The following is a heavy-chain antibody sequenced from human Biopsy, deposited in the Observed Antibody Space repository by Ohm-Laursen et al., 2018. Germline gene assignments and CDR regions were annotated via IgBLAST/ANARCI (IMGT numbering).Heavy chain of an antibody. D-gene: IGHD5-12*01. CDR3: ARRAI. Sequence: LSLTCAAPGFTFSSYDMHWVRQVPGKGLEWVSAIGTAADIYYSGSVKGRFTVSRDNAKNSLFLQMNSLRAEDTAVYYCARRAIWGQGTTVTVSS. J-gene: IGHJ6*02. V-gene: IGHV3-13*01. CDR1: GFTFSSYD. CDR2: IGTAADI.